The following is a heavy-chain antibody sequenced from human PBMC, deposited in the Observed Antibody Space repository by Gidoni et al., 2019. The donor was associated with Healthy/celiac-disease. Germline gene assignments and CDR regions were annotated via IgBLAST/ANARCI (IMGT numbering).Heavy chain of an antibody. J-gene: IGHJ6*02. CDR1: GGSFSGYY. CDR2: INHSGST. D-gene: IGHD3-10*01. CDR3: ARGGGRFYYYYYGMDV. Sequence: QVQLQQWGAGLLKPSETLSLTCAVYGGSFSGYYWSWIRQPPGKGLEWIGEINHSGSTNYNPSLKSRVTISVDTSKNQFSLKLSSVTAADTAVYYCARGGGRFYYYYYGMDVWGQGTTVTVSS. V-gene: IGHV4-34*01.